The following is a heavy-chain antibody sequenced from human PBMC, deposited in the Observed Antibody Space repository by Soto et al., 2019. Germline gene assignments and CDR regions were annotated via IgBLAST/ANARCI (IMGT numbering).Heavy chain of an antibody. CDR1: GFTFSSYA. D-gene: IGHD2-8*01. Sequence: SGGSLRLSCAASGFTFSSYAVSWIRQAQGKGLEWVSAISGSGGSTYYADSVKGRFTISRDNSKNTLYLQMNSLRAEDTAVYYCAKDRMRYCTNGVCYGFDYWGQGTLVIVSS. V-gene: IGHV3-23*01. CDR3: AKDRMRYCTNGVCYGFDY. J-gene: IGHJ4*02. CDR2: ISGSGGST.